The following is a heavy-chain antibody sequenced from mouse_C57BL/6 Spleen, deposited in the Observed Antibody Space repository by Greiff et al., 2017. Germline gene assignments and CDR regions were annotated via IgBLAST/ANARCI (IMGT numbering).Heavy chain of an antibody. CDR1: GYAFSSSW. CDR3: AGGYDFDWYFDV. D-gene: IGHD2-2*01. Sequence: QVQLQQPGPELVKPGASVKISCKASGYAFSSSWMNWVKQRPGKGLEWIGRIYPGDGDTNYNGKFKGKATLTADKSSSTAYMQLSSLTSEDSAIYFCAGGYDFDWYFDVWGTGTTVTVSS. V-gene: IGHV1-82*01. CDR2: IYPGDGDT. J-gene: IGHJ1*03.